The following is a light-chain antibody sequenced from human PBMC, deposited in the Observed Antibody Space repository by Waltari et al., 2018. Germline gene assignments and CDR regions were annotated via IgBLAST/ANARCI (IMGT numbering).Light chain of an antibody. Sequence: RASQSMSKWLSWNQQKPGKAPKLLLYEASTLQSGVPSRFSGTGSGTDFTLTISSLQPDDFATYYCQQYNSYSLLTFGGGTKVEIK. CDR1: QSMSKW. CDR3: QQYNSYSLLT. J-gene: IGKJ4*01. V-gene: IGKV1-5*03. CDR2: EAS.